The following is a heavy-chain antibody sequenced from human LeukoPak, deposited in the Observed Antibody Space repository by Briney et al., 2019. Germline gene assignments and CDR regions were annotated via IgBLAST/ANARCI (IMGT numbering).Heavy chain of an antibody. D-gene: IGHD3-3*01. CDR1: GFTFSSYA. J-gene: IGHJ4*02. CDR3: AKERSAYYDFWSGYTF. V-gene: IGHV3-23*01. Sequence: GGPLRLSCAASGFTFSSYAMSWVRQAPGKGLEWVSAISGSGGSTYYADSVKGRFTISRDNSKNTLYLQMNSLRAEDTAVYYCAKERSAYYDFWSGYTFGGQGTLVTVSS. CDR2: ISGSGGST.